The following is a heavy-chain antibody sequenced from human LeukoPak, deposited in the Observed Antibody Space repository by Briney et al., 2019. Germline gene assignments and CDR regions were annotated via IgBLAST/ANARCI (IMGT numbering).Heavy chain of an antibody. CDR1: GASTSAYY. J-gene: IGHJ3*01. CDR3: AHSKRGGGYYINAFAV. D-gene: IGHD1-26*01. V-gene: IGHV4-59*01. Sequence: SETLSLTCTLSGASTSAYYWSWIRQPPGKGLEWIGYFYSGGNANYNPSLKSRVTISIDTSENQFSLRLSSVTAADTAIYFCAHSKRGGGYYINAFAVWGQGALVTISS. CDR2: FYSGGNA.